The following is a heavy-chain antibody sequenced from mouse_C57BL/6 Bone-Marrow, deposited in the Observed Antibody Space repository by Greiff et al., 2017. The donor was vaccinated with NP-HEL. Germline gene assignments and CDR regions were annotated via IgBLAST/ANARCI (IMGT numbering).Heavy chain of an antibody. D-gene: IGHD2-10*01. V-gene: IGHV1-81*01. J-gene: IGHJ1*03. CDR3: ARRAYYGNYGYFDV. CDR1: GYTFTSYG. Sequence: QVQLKQSGAELARPGASVKLSCKASGYTFTSYGISWVKQRTGQGLEWIGEIYPRSGNTYYNEKFKGKATLTADKSSSTAYMELRSLTSEDSAVYFCARRAYYGNYGYFDVWGTGTTVTVSS. CDR2: IYPRSGNT.